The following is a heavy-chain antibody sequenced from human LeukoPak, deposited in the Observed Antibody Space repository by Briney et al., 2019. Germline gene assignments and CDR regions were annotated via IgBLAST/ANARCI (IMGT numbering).Heavy chain of an antibody. Sequence: GGSLRLSCAASGFIFSSYSMNWVRQAPGKGLEWVSSISSSRSYIQYADSVKGRFTISRDNAKGTLYLQMSSLRAEDTAVYYCTGHHQAYSRTYWGQGTLVTVSS. D-gene: IGHD4-11*01. J-gene: IGHJ4*02. CDR2: ISSSRSYI. CDR1: GFIFSSYS. V-gene: IGHV3-21*01. CDR3: TGHHQAYSRTY.